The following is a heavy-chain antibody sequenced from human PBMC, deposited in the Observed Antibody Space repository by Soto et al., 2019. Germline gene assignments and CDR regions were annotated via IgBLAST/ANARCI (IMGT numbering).Heavy chain of an antibody. D-gene: IGHD3-22*01. CDR1: GGSFSGYY. J-gene: IGHJ6*02. V-gene: IGHV4-59*08. CDR3: ARHGIRYYYDSSDYYALDV. Sequence: SETLSLTCAVYGGSFSGYYWSWIRQPPGKQLEWIGYIYYSGGTNYNPSLKSRVTLSVDTSRDQFSLKLTSVSAADTAVYYCARHGIRYYYDSSDYYALDVWGQGTTVTVSS. CDR2: IYYSGGT.